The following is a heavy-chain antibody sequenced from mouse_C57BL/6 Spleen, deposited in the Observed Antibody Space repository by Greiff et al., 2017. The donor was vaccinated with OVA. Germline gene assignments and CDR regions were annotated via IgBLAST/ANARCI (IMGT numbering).Heavy chain of an antibody. CDR3: ARNYDYHYYAMDY. CDR2: IYPGDGDT. CDR1: GYAFSSYW. J-gene: IGHJ4*01. Sequence: VQLQQSGAELVKPGASVKISCKASGYAFSSYWMNWVKQRPGKGLEWIGQIYPGDGDTNYNGKFKGKATLTADKSSSTAYMQLSSLTSEDSAVYFCARNYDYHYYAMDYWGQGTSVTVSS. V-gene: IGHV1-80*01. D-gene: IGHD2-4*01.